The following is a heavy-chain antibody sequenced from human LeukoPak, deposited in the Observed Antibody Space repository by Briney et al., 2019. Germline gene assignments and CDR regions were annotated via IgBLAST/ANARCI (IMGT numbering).Heavy chain of an antibody. CDR2: IKQDGSEK. Sequence: PGGSLRLSCAASGFTFSTYWMSWVRLAPGTGLEWVASIKQDGSEKSYVDPVKGRFTISRDNAKNSLYLQMNSLRAEDTAVYYCARGGYQLLWYWGQGTLVTASS. CDR3: ARGGYQLLWY. J-gene: IGHJ4*02. CDR1: GFTFSTYW. V-gene: IGHV3-7*04. D-gene: IGHD2-2*01.